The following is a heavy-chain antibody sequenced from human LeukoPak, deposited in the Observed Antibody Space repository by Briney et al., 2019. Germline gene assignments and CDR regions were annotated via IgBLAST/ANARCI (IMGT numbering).Heavy chain of an antibody. D-gene: IGHD3-10*01. CDR3: ARAPGPLDALDI. CDR1: GGSISSGGYS. Sequence: PSETLSLTCAVSGGSISSGGYSRRWLRQPPGKGLEWIGYSYHSGSTYYNPPLKGRVTISVDRSKHQFSLKLSSVTAADTAVYYCARAPGPLDALDIWGQGTMVTVSS. J-gene: IGHJ3*02. CDR2: SYHSGST. V-gene: IGHV4-30-2*01.